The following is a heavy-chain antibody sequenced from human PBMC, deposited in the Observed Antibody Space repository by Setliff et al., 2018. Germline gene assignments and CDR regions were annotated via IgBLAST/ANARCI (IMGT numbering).Heavy chain of an antibody. CDR2: IYYTGST. Sequence: SETLSLTCTVSGGSISSRSHYWGWIRQPPGKGLEWIGSIYYTGSTYYNPSLKSRVTMSVDTSKRQFSLKLGSATAADTAVYYCARDMGQPYYFESWGLGTLVTVSS. J-gene: IGHJ4*02. CDR3: ARDMGQPYYFES. CDR1: GGSISSRSHY. D-gene: IGHD1-1*01. V-gene: IGHV4-39*07.